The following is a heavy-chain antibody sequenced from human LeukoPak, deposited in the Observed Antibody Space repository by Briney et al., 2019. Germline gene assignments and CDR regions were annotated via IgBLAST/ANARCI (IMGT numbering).Heavy chain of an antibody. CDR2: ISAYNGNT. CDR3: ARARHYYGSGSYYNVHYYYMDV. J-gene: IGHJ6*03. Sequence: ASVKVSCKASGYTFTSYAMNWVRQAPGQGLEWMGWISAYNGNTNYAQKLQGRVTMTTDTSTSTAYMELRSLRSDDTAVYYCARARHYYGSGSYYNVHYYYMDVWGKGTTVTISS. V-gene: IGHV1-18*01. CDR1: GYTFTSYA. D-gene: IGHD3-10*01.